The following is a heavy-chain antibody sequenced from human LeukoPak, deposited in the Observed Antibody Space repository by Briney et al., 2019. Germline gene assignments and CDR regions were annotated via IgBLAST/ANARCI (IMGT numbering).Heavy chain of an antibody. CDR3: ARGYSTIFGVVTPFDY. D-gene: IGHD3-3*01. CDR1: GYTFTGYY. V-gene: IGHV1-2*02. Sequence: GASVKVSCKASGYTFTGYYMHWVRQAPGQGLEWMGWINPNSGGTNYAQKFQGRVTMTRDTSISTAYMELSRLRSDDTAAYYCARGYSTIFGVVTPFDYWGQGTLVTVSS. CDR2: INPNSGGT. J-gene: IGHJ4*02.